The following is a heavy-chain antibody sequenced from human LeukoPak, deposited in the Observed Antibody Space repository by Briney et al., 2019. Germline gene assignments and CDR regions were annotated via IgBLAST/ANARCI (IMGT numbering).Heavy chain of an antibody. J-gene: IGHJ4*02. CDR3: ARDMGYCSGGSCYSVDY. CDR2: ISSSSSYI. CDR1: GFTFSSYA. D-gene: IGHD2-15*01. V-gene: IGHV3-21*01. Sequence: GGSLRLSCAASGFTFSSYAMHWVRQAPGKGLEWVSSISSSSSYIYYADSVKGRFTVSRDNAKNSLYLQMNSLRAEDTAVYYCARDMGYCSGGSCYSVDYWGQGTLVTVSS.